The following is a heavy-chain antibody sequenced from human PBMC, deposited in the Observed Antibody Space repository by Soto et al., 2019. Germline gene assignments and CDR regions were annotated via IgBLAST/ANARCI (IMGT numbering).Heavy chain of an antibody. D-gene: IGHD5-12*01. CDR2: IYYSGST. CDR1: GGSISSGDYY. V-gene: IGHV4-30-4*01. J-gene: IGHJ6*02. CDR3: AREAHSGHDPEGYYYGMDV. Sequence: SETLSLTCTVSGGSISSGDYYWSWIRQPPGKGLEWIGYIYYSGSTYYNPSLKSRVTISVDTSKNQFSLKLSSVTAADTAVYYCAREAHSGHDPEGYYYGMDVWGQGTTVTVSS.